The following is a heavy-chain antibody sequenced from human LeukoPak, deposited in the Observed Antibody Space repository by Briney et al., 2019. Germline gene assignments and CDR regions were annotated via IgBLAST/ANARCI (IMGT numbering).Heavy chain of an antibody. Sequence: GGSLRLSCAASGFTFSSYEMNWVRQAPGKGLEWVSEIYSDGSTYYAASVKGRFSISRDNSKNTVYLQMSSLRGEDTAVYYCARDLREHGVFDIWGQGTMVTVSS. J-gene: IGHJ3*02. V-gene: IGHV3-53*01. CDR3: ARDLREHGVFDI. D-gene: IGHD1-26*01. CDR2: IYSDGST. CDR1: GFTFSSYE.